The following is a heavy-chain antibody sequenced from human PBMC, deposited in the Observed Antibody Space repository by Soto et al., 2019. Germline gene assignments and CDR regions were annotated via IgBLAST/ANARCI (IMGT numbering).Heavy chain of an antibody. CDR1: GYTFTGYY. V-gene: IGHV1-2*04. Sequence: PTASVKVYCQASGYTFTGYYMHWVRQAPGQGLEWMGWINPNSGGTNYAQKFQGWVTMTRDTSISTAYMELSRLRSYDTAVYYCARGMDYYFDYWGQGTLVTVSS. CDR2: INPNSGGT. J-gene: IGHJ4*02. CDR3: ARGMDYYFDY.